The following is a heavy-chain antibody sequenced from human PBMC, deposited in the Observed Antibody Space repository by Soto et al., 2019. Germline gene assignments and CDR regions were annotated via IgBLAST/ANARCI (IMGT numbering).Heavy chain of an antibody. CDR2: IYPGDSDT. V-gene: IGHV5-51*01. CDR1: GYSFTSYW. J-gene: IGHJ6*02. Sequence: GESLKISCKGSGYSFTSYWIGWVRQMPGKGLEWMGIIYPGDSDTRYSPSFQGQVPISADKSISTAYLQWSSLKASDTAMYYCARRVAVAGRPGGGMDVWGQGTTVTVSS. CDR3: ARRVAVAGRPGGGMDV. D-gene: IGHD6-19*01.